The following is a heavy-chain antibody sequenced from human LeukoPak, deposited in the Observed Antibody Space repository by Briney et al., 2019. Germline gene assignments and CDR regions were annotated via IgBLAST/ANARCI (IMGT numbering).Heavy chain of an antibody. CDR3: ARLRIAFGYLWGSPDS. D-gene: IGHD3-16*01. CDR1: GFTFSGYW. CDR2: LNQGGSKT. V-gene: IGHV3-7*01. J-gene: IGHJ5*01. Sequence: PGGSLRLSCAASGFTFSGYWMTWVRQAPGKGLEWVASLNQGGSKTYYVDSVRGRFTTARDNAKNLLQLQMNSLRVDDTAVYYCARLRIAFGYLWGSPDSWGQGTLVTVSS.